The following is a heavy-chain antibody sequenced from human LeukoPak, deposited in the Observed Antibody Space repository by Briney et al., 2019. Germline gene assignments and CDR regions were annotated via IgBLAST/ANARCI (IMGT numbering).Heavy chain of an antibody. Sequence: SETLSLTCTVSGGSISSGSYWWSWIRQHPEKGLEWIGYVYYNPSLKSRVSISVDTSKNQLSLTLTSVTAADTAVYYCARGHRSSSAYHCNAMDVWGQGTTVTVS. D-gene: IGHD2-15*01. CDR1: GGSISSGSYW. V-gene: IGHV4-61*01. CDR2: V. CDR3: ARGHRSSSAYHCNAMDV. J-gene: IGHJ6*02.